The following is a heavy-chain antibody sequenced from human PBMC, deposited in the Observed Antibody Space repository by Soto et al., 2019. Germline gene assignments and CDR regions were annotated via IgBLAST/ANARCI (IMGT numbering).Heavy chain of an antibody. V-gene: IGHV3-74*01. Sequence: EVQLVESGGGLVQPGESLRLSCAASGFTFSYYWMHWVRQAPGKGLVWVSRIHSDGSSTTYADSVKGRFSISRDNARNTVYLQMNSLRDEDTAVYYCARGDRGAFDLWGQGTVLTVSS. CDR3: ARGDRGAFDL. D-gene: IGHD1-26*01. CDR1: GFTFSYYW. J-gene: IGHJ3*01. CDR2: IHSDGSST.